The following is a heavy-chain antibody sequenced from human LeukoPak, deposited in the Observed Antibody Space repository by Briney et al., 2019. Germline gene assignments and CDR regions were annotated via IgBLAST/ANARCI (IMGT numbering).Heavy chain of an antibody. D-gene: IGHD1-26*01. CDR3: ARSLLGGGSYYVPFDY. CDR2: IYYSGST. CDR1: DGSISSSSYY. J-gene: IGHJ4*02. Sequence: PSETLSLTCTVSDGSISSSSYYWSWIRQPPGKGLEWIGYIYYSGSTNYNPSLKSRVTISVDTSKNQFSLKLSSVTAADTAVYYCARSLLGGGSYYVPFDYWGQGTLVTVSS. V-gene: IGHV4-61*01.